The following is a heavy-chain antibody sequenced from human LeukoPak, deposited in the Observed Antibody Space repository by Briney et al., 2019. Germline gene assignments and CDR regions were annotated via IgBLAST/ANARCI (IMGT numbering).Heavy chain of an antibody. J-gene: IGHJ6*04. D-gene: IGHD3-10*01. V-gene: IGHV4-38-2*01. CDR3: ARASGSYGSGSYYYYGMDV. CDR2: IFHSGST. Sequence: SETLSLTCAVSGYSISSGYYWGWIRQPPGKGLEWIGSIFHSGSTYYNPSLKSRANMSVDTSKNQISLKPSSVTAADTAVYYCARASGSYGSGSYYYYGMDVWGKGTTVTVSS. CDR1: GYSISSGYY.